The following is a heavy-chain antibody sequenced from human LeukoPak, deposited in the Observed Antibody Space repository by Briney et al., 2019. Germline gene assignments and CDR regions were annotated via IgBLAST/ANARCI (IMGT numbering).Heavy chain of an antibody. V-gene: IGHV4-4*07. D-gene: IGHD6-13*01. J-gene: IGHJ6*03. CDR2: IYTSGST. Sequence: SETLSLTCTVSGGSISSYYWSWIRQPAGKGLEWIGRIYTSGSTNYNPSLKSRVTISVDKSKNQFSLKLSSVTAADTAVYYCARDKGAIEAVSGVFMDVWGKGTTVTVSS. CDR3: ARDKGAIEAVSGVFMDV. CDR1: GGSISSYY.